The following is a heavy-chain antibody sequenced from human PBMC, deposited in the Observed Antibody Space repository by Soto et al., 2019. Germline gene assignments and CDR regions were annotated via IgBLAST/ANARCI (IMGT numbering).Heavy chain of an antibody. CDR1: GFTFSSYA. J-gene: IGHJ2*01. V-gene: IGHV3-30-3*01. CDR3: ARDYAPVGAKTYCYFDL. Sequence: QVQLVESGGGVVQPGRSLRLSCAASGFTFSSYAMHWVRQAPGKGLEWVAVISYDGSNKYYADSVKGRFTISRDNSKNTLYLQMNSLRAEDTAVYYCARDYAPVGAKTYCYFDLWGRGTLVTVSS. D-gene: IGHD1-26*01. CDR2: ISYDGSNK.